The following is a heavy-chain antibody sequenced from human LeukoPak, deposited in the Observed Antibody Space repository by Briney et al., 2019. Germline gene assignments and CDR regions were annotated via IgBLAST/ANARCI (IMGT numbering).Heavy chain of an antibody. CDR2: ISAYNGNT. D-gene: IGHD3-16*02. Sequence: ASVKVSCKASGYTFTSYGISWVRQAPGQGLEWMGWISAYNGNTNYAQKLQGRVTMTTDTSTSTAYMELRSLRSDDTAVYYCARSMITFGGVIVPNWFDPGGQGTLVTVSS. V-gene: IGHV1-18*01. CDR3: ARSMITFGGVIVPNWFDP. J-gene: IGHJ5*02. CDR1: GYTFTSYG.